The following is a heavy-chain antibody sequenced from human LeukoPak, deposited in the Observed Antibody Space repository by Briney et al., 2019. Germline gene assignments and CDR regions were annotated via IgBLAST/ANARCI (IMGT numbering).Heavy chain of an antibody. V-gene: IGHV4-4*07. CDR3: ARQGDFWSGYYYYFDY. D-gene: IGHD3-3*01. Sequence: SETLSLTCTVSGGSISSYYWSWIRQPAGKGLEWIGRIYTSGSTNYDPSLKSRVTMSVDTSKNQFSLKLSSVTAADTAVYYCARQGDFWSGYYYYFDYWGQGTLVTVSS. J-gene: IGHJ4*02. CDR2: IYTSGST. CDR1: GGSISSYY.